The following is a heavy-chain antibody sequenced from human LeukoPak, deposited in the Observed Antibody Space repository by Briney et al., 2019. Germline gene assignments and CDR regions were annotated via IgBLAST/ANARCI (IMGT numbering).Heavy chain of an antibody. CDR3: ASLGVYYDSSQTGIHYFDY. D-gene: IGHD3-22*01. J-gene: IGHJ4*02. CDR1: GFIFSSYW. V-gene: IGHV3-7*01. CDR2: IKQDGSEK. Sequence: PGGSLRLSCTASGFIFSSYWMAWVRQAPGKGLEWVANIKQDGSEKYYVDSVKGRFTISRDNTKNSLYLQMNSLRAEDTAVYYCASLGVYYDSSQTGIHYFDYWGQGTLVTVSS.